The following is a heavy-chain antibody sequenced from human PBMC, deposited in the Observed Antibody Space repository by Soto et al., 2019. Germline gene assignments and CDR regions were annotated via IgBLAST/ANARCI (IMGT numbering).Heavy chain of an antibody. Sequence: SETLSLTGAVSGYPISSGYYWGWIRQPPGKGLEWIGIIHHSGSTYYNPSLRSRITISVDTSKNQFSLKMPSVTAADTAVYYCARSSGYVPGGYWGQGILVTVSS. CDR1: GYPISSGYY. D-gene: IGHD5-12*01. CDR3: ARSSGYVPGGY. CDR2: IHHSGST. V-gene: IGHV4-38-2*01. J-gene: IGHJ4*02.